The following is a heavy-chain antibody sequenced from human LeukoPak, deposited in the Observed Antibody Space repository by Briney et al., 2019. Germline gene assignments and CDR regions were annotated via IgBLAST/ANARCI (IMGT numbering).Heavy chain of an antibody. Sequence: SETLSLICTVSGGSVSTYPYYWAWIRQSPGKGLEWIGNVFSRGTTYYNPSLKSRVTISMDTSKNQFSLILNSVTAADTAIYFCARLPTGHLNWFDPLFQGTMVIVS. CDR1: GGSVSTYPYY. V-gene: IGHV4-39*01. CDR3: ARLPTGHLNWFDP. J-gene: IGHJ5*02. CDR2: VFSRGTT. D-gene: IGHD2-8*02.